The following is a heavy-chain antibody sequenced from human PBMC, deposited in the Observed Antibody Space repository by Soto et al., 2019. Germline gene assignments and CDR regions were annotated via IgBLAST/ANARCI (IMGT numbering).Heavy chain of an antibody. CDR1: GGSISSGGYY. CDR3: AMTPRY. J-gene: IGHJ4*02. CDR2: IYYSGST. V-gene: IGHV4-31*01. Sequence: QVQLQESGPGLVKPSQTLSLTCTVSGGSISSGGYYWSWIRQHPGKGLEWIGYIYYSGSTYYNPSLTSPVTIAVDTPKNQFTMKSRSVTAADTAVNYCAMTPRYWGQGTLVTVSS. D-gene: IGHD2-15*01.